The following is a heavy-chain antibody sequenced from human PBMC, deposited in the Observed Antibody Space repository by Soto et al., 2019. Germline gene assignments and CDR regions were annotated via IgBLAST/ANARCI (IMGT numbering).Heavy chain of an antibody. CDR3: AREVAANPNWFDP. V-gene: IGHV4-59*01. D-gene: IGHD6-13*01. Sequence: QVQLQESGPGLVKPSETLSLTCTVSGGSISSYYWSWIRQPPGKGLEWIGYIYYSGSTNYNPSLKSRVTISVDTSKNQFSLKLSSVTAADTAVYYCAREVAANPNWFDPWGQGTLVTVSS. CDR2: IYYSGST. CDR1: GGSISSYY. J-gene: IGHJ5*02.